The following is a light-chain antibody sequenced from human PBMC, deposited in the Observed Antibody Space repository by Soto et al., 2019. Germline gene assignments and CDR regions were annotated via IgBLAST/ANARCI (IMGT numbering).Light chain of an antibody. CDR2: GAS. Sequence: EILWTQSPGTLSLSPGDRVTLSCRASQSVRNSYLAWYQQKAGQAPRLLIYGASVRATAIPDRFSGSGSGTDFTLTISRLEPEDFAVYYCQQYGSSPYTFGQGTKLEI. CDR1: QSVRNSY. J-gene: IGKJ2*01. V-gene: IGKV3-20*01. CDR3: QQYGSSPYT.